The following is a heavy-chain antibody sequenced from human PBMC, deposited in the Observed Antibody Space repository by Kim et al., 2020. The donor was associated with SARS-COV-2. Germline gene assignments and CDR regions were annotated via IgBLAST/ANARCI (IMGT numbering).Heavy chain of an antibody. Sequence: GGSLRLSCAASGFTFSSYGMHWVRQAPGKGLEWVAVISYDGSNKYYADSVKGRFTISRDNSKNTLYLQMNSLRAEDTAVYYCAKPMVPSGWYRFAYWGQGTLVTVSS. D-gene: IGHD6-19*01. V-gene: IGHV3-30*18. CDR2: ISYDGSNK. CDR1: GFTFSSYG. CDR3: AKPMVPSGWYRFAY. J-gene: IGHJ4*02.